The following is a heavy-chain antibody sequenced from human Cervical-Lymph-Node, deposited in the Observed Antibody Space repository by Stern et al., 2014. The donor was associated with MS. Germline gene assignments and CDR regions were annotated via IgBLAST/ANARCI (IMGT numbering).Heavy chain of an antibody. CDR2: ISSSGTYI. D-gene: IGHD5-12*01. J-gene: IGHJ4*02. CDR1: GFTFSAYT. CDR3: ARGKKVGTKIYPFDQ. V-gene: IGHV3-21*01. Sequence: EVQLVESGGGLVKPGGSLRLSCAASGFTFSAYTMSWVRQAPGMGLEWVSSISSSGTYIYYADSVKGRFTISRDNAKNSHYLQMNSLRAEDTALYFCARGKKVGTKIYPFDQWGQGTLVTVSS.